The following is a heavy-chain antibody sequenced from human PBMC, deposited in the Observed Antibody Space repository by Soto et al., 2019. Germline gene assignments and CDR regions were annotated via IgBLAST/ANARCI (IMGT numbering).Heavy chain of an antibody. CDR1: GFTFSSYG. CDR2: IWYDGSNK. J-gene: IGHJ4*02. CDR3: ARGPDSSTSYYGPFEY. D-gene: IGHD3-9*01. V-gene: IGHV3-33*01. Sequence: PGGSLRLSCAASGFTFSSYGMHWVRQAPGKGLEWVAVIWYDGSNKYYADSVKGRFTISRDNSKNTLYLQMNSLKTEDTAVYYCARGPDSSTSYYGPFEYWGQGILVTVSS.